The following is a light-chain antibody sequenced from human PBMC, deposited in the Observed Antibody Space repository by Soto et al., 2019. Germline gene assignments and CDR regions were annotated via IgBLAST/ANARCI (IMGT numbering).Light chain of an antibody. CDR2: AAS. Sequence: DIQMTQSPSSLSASVGDRVTITCRASQSISSYLNWYQQKPGKAPKLLIYAASSLQSGVTSRFSGSGSGTDFTLSISSLQPEDFATYYCQQSYSTPPTFGQVTKVEIK. CDR3: QQSYSTPPT. J-gene: IGKJ1*01. V-gene: IGKV1-39*01. CDR1: QSISSY.